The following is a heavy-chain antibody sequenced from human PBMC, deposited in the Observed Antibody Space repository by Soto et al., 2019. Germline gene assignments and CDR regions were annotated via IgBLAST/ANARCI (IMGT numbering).Heavy chain of an antibody. CDR2: INPSSGGT. V-gene: IGHV1-46*01. CDR1: GYTFTYYY. J-gene: IGHJ4*02. CDR3: AREVERGSSYGYLEY. Sequence: QVQLVQSGAEVKKPGASVKVSCKASGYTFTYYYIHWVRQAPEQGLEWMGIINPSSGGTSYAQKFQGRVTMTRETSTSTVYMELSSLRSEDTAVYYCAREVERGSSYGYLEYWGQGTLVTVSS. D-gene: IGHD5-18*01.